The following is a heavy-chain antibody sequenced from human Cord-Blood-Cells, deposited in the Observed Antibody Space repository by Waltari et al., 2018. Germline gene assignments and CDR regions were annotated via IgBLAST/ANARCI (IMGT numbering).Heavy chain of an antibody. Sequence: QVQLQESGPGLVKPSQTLSLTCTVSGGSISSGDYYWSWIRQPPGKGLEWMGYIYYRGSTYYNPSLRSRVTISVDTSKNQFSLKLSSVTAADTAVYYCARPSNWGSWYFDLWGRGTLVTVSS. J-gene: IGHJ2*01. V-gene: IGHV4-30-4*08. CDR1: GGSISSGDYY. D-gene: IGHD7-27*01. CDR2: IYYRGST. CDR3: ARPSNWGSWYFDL.